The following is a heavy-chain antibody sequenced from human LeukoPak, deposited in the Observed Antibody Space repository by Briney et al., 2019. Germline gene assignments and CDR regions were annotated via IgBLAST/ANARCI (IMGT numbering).Heavy chain of an antibody. D-gene: IGHD1-1*01. CDR2: IYYSGST. Sequence: SETLSLTCTVSGGSISSGGYYWSWIRQHPGKGLEWIGYIYYSGSTYYNPSLKSRVTISVDTSKNQFSLKLSSVTAADTAVYYCARVTGGNEYYYGMDVWGQGTTVTVSS. CDR1: GGSISSGGYY. J-gene: IGHJ6*02. CDR3: ARVTGGNEYYYGMDV. V-gene: IGHV4-31*03.